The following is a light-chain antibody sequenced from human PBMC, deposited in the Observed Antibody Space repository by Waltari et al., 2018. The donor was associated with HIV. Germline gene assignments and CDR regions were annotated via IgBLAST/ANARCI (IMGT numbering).Light chain of an antibody. Sequence: SYELTQQPSVSVSPGQTARITCSGDALPKQYAFWYQQKAGQAPVVVIYKDSERPSGIPERFSGSSSGTTVTLTISGVQAEDEADYYCQSSDISRVFGGGTK. CDR1: ALPKQY. CDR3: QSSDISRV. V-gene: IGLV3-25*03. CDR2: KDS. J-gene: IGLJ3*02.